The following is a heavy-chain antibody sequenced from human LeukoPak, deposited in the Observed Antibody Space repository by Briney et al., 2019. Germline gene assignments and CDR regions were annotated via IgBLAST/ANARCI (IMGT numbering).Heavy chain of an antibody. D-gene: IGHD6-25*01. CDR2: TYHSGST. CDR3: ARLAAAHGINYYYYYYMDV. CDR1: GGSISSGDYY. J-gene: IGHJ6*03. Sequence: SQTLSLTCTVSGGSISSGDYYWGWIRQPPGKGLEWIGSTYHSGSTYYNPSLKSRVTISVDTSKNQFSLKLSSVTAADTAVYYCARLAAAHGINYYYYYYMDVWGKGTTVTVSS. V-gene: IGHV4-39*07.